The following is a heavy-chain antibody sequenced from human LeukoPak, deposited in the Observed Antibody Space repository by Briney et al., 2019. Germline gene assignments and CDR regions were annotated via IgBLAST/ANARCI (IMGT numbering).Heavy chain of an antibody. CDR1: GGSISSGYYY. V-gene: IGHV4-61*09. CDR2: IHASGST. CDR3: ARDSGGGSGGYYRYFDY. Sequence: SETLSLTCSVSGGSISSGYYYWTWIRQPAGKGLEYIGHIHASGSTNYNPSLKSRVTISIDTSKNQFSLKLTSMTAADTAVYYCARDSGGGSGGYYRYFDYWGQGTLVTVSS. D-gene: IGHD3-10*01. J-gene: IGHJ4*02.